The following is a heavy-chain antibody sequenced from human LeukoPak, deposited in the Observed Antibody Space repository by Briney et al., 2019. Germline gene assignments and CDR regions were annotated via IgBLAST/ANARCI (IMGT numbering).Heavy chain of an antibody. CDR2: ISGSGGRT. J-gene: IGHJ4*02. CDR3: ARESPGSGYPFDY. V-gene: IGHV3-23*01. Sequence: PGGSLRLSCAASEFTFSSYAMSWVRQAPGKGLEWVSAISGSGGRTYYAESVKGRFTISRDNAKNSLYLQMNSLRTEDTAVYYCARESPGSGYPFDYWGQGTLVTVSS. CDR1: EFTFSSYA. D-gene: IGHD3-22*01.